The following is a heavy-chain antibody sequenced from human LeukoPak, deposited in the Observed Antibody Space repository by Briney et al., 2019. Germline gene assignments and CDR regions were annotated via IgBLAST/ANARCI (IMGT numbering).Heavy chain of an antibody. Sequence: GGSLRLSCAASGFTLSSYAMSWVGPAPGKGLEWVSVISGSGGSTYYADSVKGRFTISRDNSKNTLYLQTNSLRAEDTAVYYCAKGESSGWYSAPLGLDYWGQGTLVTVSS. J-gene: IGHJ4*02. D-gene: IGHD6-19*01. V-gene: IGHV3-23*01. CDR1: GFTLSSYA. CDR3: AKGESSGWYSAPLGLDY. CDR2: ISGSGGST.